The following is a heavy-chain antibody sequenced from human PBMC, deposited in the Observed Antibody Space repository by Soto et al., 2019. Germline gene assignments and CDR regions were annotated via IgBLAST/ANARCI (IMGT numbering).Heavy chain of an antibody. D-gene: IGHD1-26*01. J-gene: IGHJ4*02. Sequence: EVHLVESGGGLVQTGGSLRLSCAIFESTVSRDWMNWVRQAPGKGLEWVAHINQDGSEKYYVDSVKGRFTISRDNAKKSRYLQMTGLRPADTAMYYCSGGVGDAFWGQGTLVTVSS. V-gene: IGHV3-7*04. CDR1: ESTVSRDW. CDR3: SGGVGDAF. CDR2: INQDGSEK.